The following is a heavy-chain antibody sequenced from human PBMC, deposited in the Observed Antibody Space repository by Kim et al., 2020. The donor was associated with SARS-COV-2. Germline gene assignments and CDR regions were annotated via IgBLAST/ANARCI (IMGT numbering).Heavy chain of an antibody. J-gene: IGHJ4*02. D-gene: IGHD1-26*01. CDR2: ITSTGSHE. Sequence: GGSLRLSCAASGFIFSSYAMKWVRQAPGKGLEYVSSITSTGSHEFYADSVRGRFTISRDNAENSLYLQINSLRAEDTAVYYCARLGVYSGSYCDLWGQGT. CDR1: GFIFSSYA. V-gene: IGHV3-21*01. CDR3: ARLGVYSGSYCDL.